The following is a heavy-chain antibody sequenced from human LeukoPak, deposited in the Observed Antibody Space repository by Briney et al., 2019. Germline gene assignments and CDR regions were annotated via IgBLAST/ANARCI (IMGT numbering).Heavy chain of an antibody. CDR1: GFTFSSYS. V-gene: IGHV3-23*01. J-gene: IGHJ4*02. Sequence: PGGSLRLSCAASGFTFSSYSMNWVRQAPGKGLEWVSAISGSGGSTYYADSVKGRFTISRDNSKNTLYLQMNSLRAEDTAVYYCASDVTWSSGWYGGRGGERFDYWGQGTLVTVSS. CDR3: ASDVTWSSGWYGGRGGERFDY. CDR2: ISGSGGST. D-gene: IGHD6-19*01.